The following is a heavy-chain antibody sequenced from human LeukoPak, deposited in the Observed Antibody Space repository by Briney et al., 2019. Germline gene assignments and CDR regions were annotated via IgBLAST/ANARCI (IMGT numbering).Heavy chain of an antibody. CDR1: GDSFSSVTDY. Sequence: SESLSLTCTVSGDSFSSVTDYWAWIRQPPGKGLEWIASGDYSGGTYYNPSLESRVAISADMSKNQFSLKLTSVTGADTAVYYCAGERGEEYSSGWYKRNYFDNWGQGIRVTVSS. J-gene: IGHJ4*02. D-gene: IGHD6-19*01. CDR2: GDYSGGT. CDR3: AGERGEEYSSGWYKRNYFDN. V-gene: IGHV4-39*07.